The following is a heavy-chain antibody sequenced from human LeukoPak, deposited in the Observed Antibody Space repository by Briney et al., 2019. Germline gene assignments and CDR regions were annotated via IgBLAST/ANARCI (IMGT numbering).Heavy chain of an antibody. Sequence: GGSLRLSCAASGFTFSSYDMHWVRQATGKGLEWVSAIGTAGGTYYPGSVKGRFTISRENAKNSLYLQMNSLRAGDTAVYYCARENQLASFDYWGQGTLVTVSS. CDR2: IGTAGGT. V-gene: IGHV3-13*01. CDR1: GFTFSSYD. CDR3: ARENQLASFDY. J-gene: IGHJ4*02. D-gene: IGHD2-2*01.